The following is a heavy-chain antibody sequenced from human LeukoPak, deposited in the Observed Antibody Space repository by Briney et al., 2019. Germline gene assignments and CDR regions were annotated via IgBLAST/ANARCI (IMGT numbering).Heavy chain of an antibody. V-gene: IGHV4-59*04. Sequence: PSETLSLTCAVSGVSISSYYWSWIRQPAGKGLEWIGNIYSSGSTYYNASLQSRVTISIDTSKNQFSLRLNSVTAADTAMYYCAKSGGYGLIDYWGQGTRVTVSS. CDR2: IYSSGST. CDR1: GVSISSYY. J-gene: IGHJ4*02. D-gene: IGHD1-26*01. CDR3: AKSGGYGLIDY.